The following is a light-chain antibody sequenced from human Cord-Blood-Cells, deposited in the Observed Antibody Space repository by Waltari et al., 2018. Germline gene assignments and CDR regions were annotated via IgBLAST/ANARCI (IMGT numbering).Light chain of an antibody. CDR3: QQYGSSPFT. J-gene: IGKJ3*01. Sequence: IVLTQSPGTMSLSPGERATLSCRASQSVSSSYLAWYQQKPGQAPRLLIYGASSRATGIPDRFSGSGSGTDFTLTISRLGPEDFAVYYFQQYGSSPFTFGPGTKVDIK. V-gene: IGKV3-20*01. CDR2: GAS. CDR1: QSVSSSY.